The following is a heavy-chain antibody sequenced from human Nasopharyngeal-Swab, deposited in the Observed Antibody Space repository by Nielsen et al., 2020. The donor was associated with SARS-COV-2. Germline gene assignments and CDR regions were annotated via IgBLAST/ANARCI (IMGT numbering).Heavy chain of an antibody. Sequence: SETLSLTCIVSGGSISDTNYYWTWIRQPPGEGLDWIGSISYGGNTFYTPSLKGRVTLSVDMSRNQFSLRLSSVTAADTAVYYCARHSRVATVVEVTLFDYWGQGTLVTISS. D-gene: IGHD3-22*01. CDR3: ARHSRVATVVEVTLFDY. CDR1: GGSISDTNYY. CDR2: ISYGGNT. J-gene: IGHJ4*02. V-gene: IGHV4-39*01.